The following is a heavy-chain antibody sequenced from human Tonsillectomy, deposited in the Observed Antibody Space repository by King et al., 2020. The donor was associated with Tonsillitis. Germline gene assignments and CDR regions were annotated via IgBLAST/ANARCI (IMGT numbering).Heavy chain of an antibody. CDR3: ASVEMATTGYSYGMDV. CDR2: IYSGGRS. V-gene: IGHV3-53*01. D-gene: IGHD5-24*01. Sequence: VQLVESGGGLIQPGGSLRLSCAASGFSVSRNYMNWVRQAPGKGLEWVSVIYSGGRSYYADSVKGRFTISRDNSNNTAYLQMNSLRAEDTAVYYCASVEMATTGYSYGMDVWGQGTTVTVSS. J-gene: IGHJ6*02. CDR1: GFSVSRNY.